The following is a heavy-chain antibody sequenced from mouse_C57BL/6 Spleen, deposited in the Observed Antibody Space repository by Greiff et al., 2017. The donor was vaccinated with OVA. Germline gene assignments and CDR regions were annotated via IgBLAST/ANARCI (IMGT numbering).Heavy chain of an antibody. CDR1: GYTFTSYW. CDR3: ASLKAMDY. J-gene: IGHJ4*01. CDR2: IYPSDSET. V-gene: IGHV1-61*01. Sequence: QVHVKQPGAELVRPGSSVKLSCKASGYTFTSYWMDWVKQRPGQGLEWIGNIYPSDSETHYNQKFKVKATLTVNKSSSTAYMQLSSLTSDDSAVYYCASLKAMDYWGQGTSVTVSS. D-gene: IGHD1-3*01.